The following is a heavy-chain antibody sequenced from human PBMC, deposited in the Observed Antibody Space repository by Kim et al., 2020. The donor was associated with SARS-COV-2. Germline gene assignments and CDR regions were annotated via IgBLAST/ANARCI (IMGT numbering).Heavy chain of an antibody. CDR3: ATAGLPSYLMAGSDYYYYYYGMDV. Sequence: ASVKVSCKVSGYTLTELSMHWVRQAPGKGLEWMGVFDPEDGETIYAQKFQGRVTMTEDTSTDTAYMELSSLRSEDTAVYYCATAGLPSYLMAGSDYYYYYYGMDVWGQGPTVTVSS. CDR1: GYTLTELS. CDR2: FDPEDGET. D-gene: IGHD6-19*01. V-gene: IGHV1-24*01. J-gene: IGHJ6*02.